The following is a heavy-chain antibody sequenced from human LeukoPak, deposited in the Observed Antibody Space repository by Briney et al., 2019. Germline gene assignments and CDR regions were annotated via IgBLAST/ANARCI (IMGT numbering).Heavy chain of an antibody. D-gene: IGHD3-16*02. CDR2: ISSSSSYI. Sequence: GGSLRLSCAASGFTFSSYSMNWVRQAPGKGLGWVLSISSSSSYIYYADSVKGRFTISRDNAKNSLYLQMNSLRAEDTAVYYCAREYDYVWGSYRSYYFDYWGQGTLVTVSS. J-gene: IGHJ4*02. V-gene: IGHV3-21*01. CDR1: GFTFSSYS. CDR3: AREYDYVWGSYRSYYFDY.